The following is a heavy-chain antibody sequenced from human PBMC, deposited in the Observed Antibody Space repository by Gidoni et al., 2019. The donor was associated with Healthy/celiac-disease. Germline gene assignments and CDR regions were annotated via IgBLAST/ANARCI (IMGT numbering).Heavy chain of an antibody. J-gene: IGHJ6*02. CDR1: GGSISSYY. D-gene: IGHD3-9*01. CDR2: IYTSGST. V-gene: IGHV4-4*07. CDR3: ARDVTPDILTPYYYYGMDV. Sequence: QVQLQESGPGLVKPSETLSLTCTVSGGSISSYYWSWIRQPAGKGLEWIGRIYTSGSTNYNPSLKSRVTMSVDTSKNQFSLKLSSVTAADTAVYYCARDVTPDILTPYYYYGMDVWGQGTTVTVSS.